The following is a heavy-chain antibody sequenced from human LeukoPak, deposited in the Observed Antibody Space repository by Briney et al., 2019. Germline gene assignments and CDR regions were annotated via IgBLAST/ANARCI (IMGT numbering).Heavy chain of an antibody. CDR2: ISGSGYAI. D-gene: IGHD1-26*01. V-gene: IGHV3-11*01. Sequence: GSLRLSCTASGFTFSAFHMSWIRQAPGKGLEWVSHISGSGYAIHHPGSVKGRFTISRDNAKNSLYLQMNSLRVEDSAVYYCARLSGTYSRGGDHWGQGTLVTVSS. CDR1: GFTFSAFH. CDR3: ARLSGTYSRGGDH. J-gene: IGHJ4*02.